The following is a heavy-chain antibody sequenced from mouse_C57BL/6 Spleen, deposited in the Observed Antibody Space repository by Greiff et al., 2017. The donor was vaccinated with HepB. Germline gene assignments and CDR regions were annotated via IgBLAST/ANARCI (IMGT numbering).Heavy chain of an antibody. CDR1: GYTFTDYN. V-gene: IGHV1-18*01. CDR2: INPNNGGT. Sequence: EVQLQQSGPELVKPGASVKIPCKASGYTFTDYNMDWVKQSHGKSLEWIGDINPNNGGTIYNQKFKGKATLTVDKSSSTAYMELRSLTSEDTAVYYCARWDYYVSSSYAMDYWGQGTSVTVSS. D-gene: IGHD1-1*01. J-gene: IGHJ4*01. CDR3: ARWDYYVSSSYAMDY.